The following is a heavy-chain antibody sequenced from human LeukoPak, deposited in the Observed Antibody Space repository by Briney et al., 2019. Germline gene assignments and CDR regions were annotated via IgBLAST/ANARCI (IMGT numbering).Heavy chain of an antibody. J-gene: IGHJ4*02. CDR3: AKGHSSSWYALEY. Sequence: GGSLRLSCAASGFTFKNFGMSWVRQAPGKGLEWVAVVSGSGAITYYADSVKGRFTISRDNSRNTVYLEMSSLRAEDTAVYFCAKGHSSSWYALEYWGQGTLVTVSS. V-gene: IGHV3-23*01. CDR2: VSGSGAIT. D-gene: IGHD6-13*01. CDR1: GFTFKNFG.